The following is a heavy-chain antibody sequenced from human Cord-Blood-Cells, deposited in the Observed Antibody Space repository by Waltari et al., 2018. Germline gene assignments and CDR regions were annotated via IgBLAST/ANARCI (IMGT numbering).Heavy chain of an antibody. CDR3: ARDESPVAPDWFDP. J-gene: IGHJ5*02. Sequence: EVQLVESGGGLVQPGGSLRLSCAASGFTFSSYWMSWVRQAPGKGQEWVANIKQGGREKYYVDSVKGRFTISRDNAKNSLYLQMNSLRAEDTAVYYCARDESPVAPDWFDPWGQGTLVTVSS. CDR1: GFTFSSYW. CDR2: IKQGGREK. D-gene: IGHD6-19*01. V-gene: IGHV3-7*05.